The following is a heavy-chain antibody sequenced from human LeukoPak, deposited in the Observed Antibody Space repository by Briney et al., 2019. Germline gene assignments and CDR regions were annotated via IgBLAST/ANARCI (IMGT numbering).Heavy chain of an antibody. CDR2: IYYSGST. D-gene: IGHD1-14*01. CDR3: ARSVTDNPAGYMDV. CDR1: GGSISSHY. V-gene: IGHV4-59*11. Sequence: SETLSLTCTVSGGSISSHYWSWIRQPPGKGLEWIGYIYYSGSTNYNPSLKSRVTISVDTSKNQFSLKLSSVTAADTAVYYCARSVTDNPAGYMDVWGKGTTVTVSS. J-gene: IGHJ6*03.